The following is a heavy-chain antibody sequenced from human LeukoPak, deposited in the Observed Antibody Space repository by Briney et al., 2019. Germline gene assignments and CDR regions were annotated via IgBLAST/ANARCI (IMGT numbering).Heavy chain of an antibody. Sequence: GGSLRLSCAASGFSFSNFWMGWVRQAPGKGLEWVANIKQDGSETYYVDSVKGRFTISRDNSRNSVFLQMNSLRPEDTALYHCAKEVDCPSDCLFFHSWGQGTLVTVSS. CDR3: AKEVDCPSDCLFFHS. D-gene: IGHD2-21*02. V-gene: IGHV3-7*03. CDR1: GFSFSNFW. J-gene: IGHJ4*02. CDR2: IKQDGSET.